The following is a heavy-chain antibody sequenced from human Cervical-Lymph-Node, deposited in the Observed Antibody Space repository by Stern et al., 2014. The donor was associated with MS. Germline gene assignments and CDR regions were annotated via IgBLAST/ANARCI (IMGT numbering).Heavy chain of an antibody. CDR1: GGSISSYY. CDR3: ARGEWGDGYNFDY. CDR2: IYYSGST. D-gene: IGHD5-24*01. J-gene: IGHJ4*02. V-gene: IGHV4-59*01. Sequence: QLQLQESGPGLVKPSETLSLTCTVSGGSISSYYWSWIRQPPGKGLEWIGYIYYSGSTNYNPSLKSRVTISVDTSKNQFSLKLSSVTAADTAVYYCARGEWGDGYNFDYWGQGTLVTVSS.